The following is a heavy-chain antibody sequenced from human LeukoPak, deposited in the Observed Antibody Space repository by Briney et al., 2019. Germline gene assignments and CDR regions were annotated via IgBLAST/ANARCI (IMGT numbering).Heavy chain of an antibody. CDR2: ISSSSSYI. D-gene: IGHD5-18*01. Sequence: GGSLRLSCAASGFTFSSYSMNWVRQAPGKGLEWVSSISSSSSYIYYADSVKGRFTISRDNAKNSLYLQMNSLRAEDTAVYYCASERGYSYGTEELFDYWGQGALVTVSS. CDR1: GFTFSSYS. CDR3: ASERGYSYGTEELFDY. J-gene: IGHJ4*02. V-gene: IGHV3-21*01.